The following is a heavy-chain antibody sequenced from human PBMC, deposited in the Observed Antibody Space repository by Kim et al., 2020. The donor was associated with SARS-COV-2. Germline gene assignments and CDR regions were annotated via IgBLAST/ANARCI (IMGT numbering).Heavy chain of an antibody. J-gene: IGHJ6*02. D-gene: IGHD2-15*01. CDR3: ARVQKPQIVVVVALYYYGMEV. Sequence: GGSLRLSCAASGFTFSSYSMNWVRQAPGKGLEWVSYISSSSSTIYYADSVKGRFTISRDNAKNSLYLQMNSLRDEDTAVYYCARVQKPQIVVVVALYYYGMEVWGQGTTVTVSS. CDR2: ISSSSSTI. V-gene: IGHV3-48*02. CDR1: GFTFSSYS.